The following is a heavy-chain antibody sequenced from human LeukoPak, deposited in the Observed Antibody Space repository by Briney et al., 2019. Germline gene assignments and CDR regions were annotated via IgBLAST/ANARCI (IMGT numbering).Heavy chain of an antibody. J-gene: IGHJ5*02. CDR1: GGTFSSYA. Sequence: SVKVSCKASGGTFSSYAISWVRQAPGQGLEWMGGIIPIFGTANYAQKFQGRVTITADESTSTAYMELSSLRSEDMAVYYCARGRYDFWSGYSGSGGKGAFDPWGQGTLVTVSS. V-gene: IGHV1-69*01. CDR2: IIPIFGTA. CDR3: ARGRYDFWSGYSGSGGKGAFDP. D-gene: IGHD3-3*01.